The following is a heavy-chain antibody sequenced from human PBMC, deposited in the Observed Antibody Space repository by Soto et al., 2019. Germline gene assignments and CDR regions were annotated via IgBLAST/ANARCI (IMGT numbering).Heavy chain of an antibody. D-gene: IGHD3-22*01. V-gene: IGHV2-26*01. Sequence: QVTLKESGPVLVKPTETLTLTCTVSGFSLRNARMGVSWIRQPPGKALEWLAHILSSDEKSYNTSLKARLTPSQDTSKSQVVLTTTNMDPLDTATYFCARMLAVNYYYYYVDVWGEGTTVTVSS. CDR1: GFSLRNARMG. CDR2: ILSSDEK. J-gene: IGHJ6*03. CDR3: ARMLAVNYYYYYVDV.